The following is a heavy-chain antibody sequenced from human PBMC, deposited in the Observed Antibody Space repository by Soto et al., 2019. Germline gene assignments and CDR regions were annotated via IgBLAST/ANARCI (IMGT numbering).Heavy chain of an antibody. J-gene: IGHJ2*01. CDR2: IYHSGST. V-gene: IGHV4-30-2*01. D-gene: IGHD3-10*02. CDR3: VFFFQAEDGIRDVRSVSAFLLNRSSDL. Sequence: PPGKGLEWIGYIYHSGSTYYNPSLKSRVTISVDRSKNQFSLKLSSVTAADTAVYYCVFFFQAEDGIRDVRSVSAFLLNRSSDL.